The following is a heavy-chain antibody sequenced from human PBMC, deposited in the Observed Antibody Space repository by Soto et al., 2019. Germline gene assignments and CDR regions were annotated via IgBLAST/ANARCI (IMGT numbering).Heavy chain of an antibody. Sequence: GGSLRLSCAASGFTFSSYSMNWVRQAPGKGLEWVSSISSSSSYIYYADSVKGRFTISRDNAKNSLYLQMNSLRAEDTAVYYSATDDSGGKHQLDYWGPEALVTVYS. CDR3: ATDDSGGKHQLDY. CDR1: GFTFSSYS. V-gene: IGHV3-21*01. D-gene: IGHD4-17*01. J-gene: IGHJ4*01. CDR2: ISSSSSYI.